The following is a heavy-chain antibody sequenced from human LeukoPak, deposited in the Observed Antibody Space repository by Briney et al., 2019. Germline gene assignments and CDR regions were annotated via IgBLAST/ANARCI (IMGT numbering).Heavy chain of an antibody. Sequence: PGGSLRLSCAASGFSFSDYGMHWVRQAPGKGLEWVSGVSGSGGKTYYADSVKGRFTISRDNSKNTLYLQMNSLRAEDTAIYYCAKFSGSSGYYEDFDYWGQGTLVTVSS. CDR2: VSGSGGKT. D-gene: IGHD3-22*01. CDR3: AKFSGSSGYYEDFDY. V-gene: IGHV3-23*01. CDR1: GFSFSDYG. J-gene: IGHJ4*02.